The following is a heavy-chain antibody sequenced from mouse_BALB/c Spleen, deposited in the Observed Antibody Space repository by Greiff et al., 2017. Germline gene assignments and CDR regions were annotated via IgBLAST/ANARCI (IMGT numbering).Heavy chain of an antibody. CDR3: VRQLGLQDAMDY. Sequence: EVKLVGSGGGLVQPKGSLKLSCAASGFTFNTYAMNWVRQAPGKGLEWVARIRSKSNNYATYYADSVKDRFTISRDDSQSMLYLQMNNLKTEDTAMYYCVRQLGLQDAMDYWGQGTSVTVSS. D-gene: IGHD3-1*01. CDR2: IRSKSNNYAT. V-gene: IGHV10-1*02. J-gene: IGHJ4*01. CDR1: GFTFNTYA.